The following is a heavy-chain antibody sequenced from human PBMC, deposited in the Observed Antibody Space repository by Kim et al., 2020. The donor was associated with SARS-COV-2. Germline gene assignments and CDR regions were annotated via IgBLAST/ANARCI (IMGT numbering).Heavy chain of an antibody. V-gene: IGHV4-59*01. CDR1: GGSISSYY. D-gene: IGHD6-13*01. J-gene: IGHJ4*02. Sequence: SETLSLTCTVSGGSISSYYWSWIRQPPGKGLEWIGYIYYSGSTNYNPSLKSRVTISVDTSKNQFSLKLSSVTAADTAVYYCARGGNIAANFDYWGQGTLVTVSS. CDR3: ARGGNIAANFDY. CDR2: IYYSGST.